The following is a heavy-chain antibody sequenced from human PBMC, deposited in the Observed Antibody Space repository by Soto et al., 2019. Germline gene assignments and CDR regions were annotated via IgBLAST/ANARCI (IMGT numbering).Heavy chain of an antibody. CDR3: ARQIYDYDSGPNFQYYFDS. J-gene: IGHJ4*02. CDR1: VYIYTSYW. V-gene: IGHV5-51*01. Sequence: GESLTLSCTVSVYIYTSYWIGCLRPMPWKCLYWMGIIYPGDSDTRYSPSFQGQVTISADKSISTAYLQWSSLRASDTAMYYCARQIYDYDSGPNFQYYFDSWGQGTLVTVSS. CDR2: IYPGDSDT. D-gene: IGHD3-22*01.